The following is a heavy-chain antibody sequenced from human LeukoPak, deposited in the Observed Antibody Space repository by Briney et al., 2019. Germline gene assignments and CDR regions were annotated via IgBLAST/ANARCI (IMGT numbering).Heavy chain of an antibody. CDR1: GFRFAAYS. V-gene: IGHV3-49*03. J-gene: IGHJ4*02. D-gene: IGHD6-6*01. CDR2: IRNKAGGGTA. CDR3: TRDRVQTDY. Sequence: GGSLRLSCTASGFRFAAYSMTWFRQAPGKGLEWVGFIRNKAGGGTAEYAASVRGRFTVSRDDSNSIAYLRMNGLKTEDTGVYYCTRDRVQTDYWGRGALVTVSS.